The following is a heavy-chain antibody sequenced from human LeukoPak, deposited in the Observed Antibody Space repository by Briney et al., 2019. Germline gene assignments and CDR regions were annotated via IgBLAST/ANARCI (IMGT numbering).Heavy chain of an antibody. CDR1: SGSVSSSGFY. J-gene: IGHJ4*02. D-gene: IGHD2-2*01. CDR3: ARYNCSSTSCRKKFDN. Sequence: SETLSLTCTVSSGSVSSSGFYWGWIRQPPGKGLEWIGTIYYSGSTYYNPSLKSRVTITVDTSKDQFSLKLSSVTAAGTAVYYWARYNCSSTSCRKKFDNWGQGTLVTVSS. CDR2: IYYSGST. V-gene: IGHV4-39*07.